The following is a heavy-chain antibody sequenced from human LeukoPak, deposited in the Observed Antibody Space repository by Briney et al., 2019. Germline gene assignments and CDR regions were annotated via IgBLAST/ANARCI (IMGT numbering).Heavy chain of an antibody. D-gene: IGHD3-10*01. CDR3: ARGRGTTMVRGVITNYFDL. CDR2: IDPNSGGT. Sequence: GASVKVSCRASGYAFTAHYIHWVRQAPGQGLEWMGWIDPNSGGTNYAQKFLGSVTMTGDTSINTAFMELSRLRSGDTAIYYCARGRGTTMVRGVITNYFDLWGRGSLVTVSS. CDR1: GYAFTAHY. V-gene: IGHV1-2*02. J-gene: IGHJ2*01.